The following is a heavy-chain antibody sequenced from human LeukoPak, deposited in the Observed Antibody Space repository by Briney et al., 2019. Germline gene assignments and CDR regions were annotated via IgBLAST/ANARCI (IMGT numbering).Heavy chain of an antibody. J-gene: IGHJ6*02. CDR3: AKHHQIYCDSLMDF. CDR1: GFTFSSYA. CDR2: ISGRGGRT. D-gene: IGHD3-9*01. V-gene: IGHV3-23*01. Sequence: GGSLRLSCAASGFTFSSYAMSWVRQAPGKGPEGVSPISGRGGRTNYADSVKGGLTISINNSNLTLYVQMNSLTAEYTAVYYCAKHHQIYCDSLMDFWGQGTTVTVSS.